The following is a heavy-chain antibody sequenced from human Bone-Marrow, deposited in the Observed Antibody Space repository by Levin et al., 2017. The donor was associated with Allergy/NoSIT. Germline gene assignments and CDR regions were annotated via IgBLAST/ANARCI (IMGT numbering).Heavy chain of an antibody. CDR3: GKDLRQGGMDG. CDR1: AFTLRDYA. V-gene: IGHV3-9*01. CDR2: IYWDNSRA. Sequence: GGSLRLSCTGSAFTLRDYAMHWVRQAPGKGLEWVSGIYWDNSRAGYADSVKGRFTISRDNAKSSLFLQMNSLRAEDTAVYYCGKDLRQGGMDGGGQGTTVTVAS. D-gene: IGHD3-16*01. J-gene: IGHJ6*02.